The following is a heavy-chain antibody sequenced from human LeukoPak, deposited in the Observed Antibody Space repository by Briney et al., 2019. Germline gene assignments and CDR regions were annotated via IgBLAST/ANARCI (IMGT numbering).Heavy chain of an antibody. D-gene: IGHD6-13*01. CDR2: VYPGDSDT. CDR3: ARRNNPYSSNINWFDP. V-gene: IGHV5-51*01. Sequence: GESLKISCKGSGYSFPSYWIGWVRQMPGKGLEWMGIVYPGDSDTRYSPSFQGQVTISADKSISTAYLQWSSLKASDTAMYYCARRNNPYSSNINWFDPWGQGTLVTVSS. J-gene: IGHJ5*02. CDR1: GYSFPSYW.